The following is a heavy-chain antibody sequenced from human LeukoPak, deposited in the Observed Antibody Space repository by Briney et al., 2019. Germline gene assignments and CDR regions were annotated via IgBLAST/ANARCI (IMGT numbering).Heavy chain of an antibody. CDR3: AKDPVTYYYDSSGYSDAFDI. J-gene: IGHJ3*02. CDR1: GFTFTNFA. V-gene: IGHV3-23*01. Sequence: GGSLRLSCAAPGFTFTNFAMNWVRQAPGKGLEWVSGVSGSGGRTYYAESVKGRFTISRDNSKNTLYLQMNSLRAENTALYYCAKDPVTYYYDSSGYSDAFDIWGQGTMVTVSS. CDR2: VSGSGGRT. D-gene: IGHD3-22*01.